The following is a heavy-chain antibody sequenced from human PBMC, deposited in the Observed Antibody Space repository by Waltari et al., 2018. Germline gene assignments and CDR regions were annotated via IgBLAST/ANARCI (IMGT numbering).Heavy chain of an antibody. CDR1: GDSVSSSYW. Sequence: QLRLQESGPGLVKPSGTLSLTCGVFGDSVSSSYWWGWVRQPPGKGLEWIGQVHGRGRSNSNPSFASRVTVSLDTSKNEISLRLSSATASDTAVYYCARDRGRGLYLDSWGPGTQVTVS. D-gene: IGHD2-15*01. J-gene: IGHJ4*02. CDR2: VHGRGRS. CDR3: ARDRGRGLYLDS. V-gene: IGHV4-4*02.